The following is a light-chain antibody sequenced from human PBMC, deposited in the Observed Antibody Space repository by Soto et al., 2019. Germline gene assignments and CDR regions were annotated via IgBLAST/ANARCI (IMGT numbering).Light chain of an antibody. Sequence: IVLTQSPATLSLSPGETATLSCRASESVSTSQLAWYQQKRGRAPRLVFHSATTRADSFPSRFSASGSGTDCNLTISSRGPEYCALYYCLIYGISPWTFGQGTKLEI. CDR2: SAT. CDR1: ESVSTSQ. CDR3: LIYGISPWT. V-gene: IGKV3-20*01. J-gene: IGKJ1*01.